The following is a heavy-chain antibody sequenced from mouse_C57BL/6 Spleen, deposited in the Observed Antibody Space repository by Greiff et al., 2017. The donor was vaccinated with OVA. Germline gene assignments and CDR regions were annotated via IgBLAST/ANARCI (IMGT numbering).Heavy chain of an antibody. V-gene: IGHV1-15*01. CDR2: IDPETGGT. J-gene: IGHJ4*01. CDR3: TKGGYYAMDY. CDR1: GYTFTDYE. Sequence: VQLQQSGAELVRPGASVTLSCKASGYTFTDYEMHWVKQTPVHGLEWIGAIDPETGGTAYNQKFKGTAILTADKSSSTAYMELRSLTSEDSAVYYCTKGGYYAMDYWGQGTSVTVSS.